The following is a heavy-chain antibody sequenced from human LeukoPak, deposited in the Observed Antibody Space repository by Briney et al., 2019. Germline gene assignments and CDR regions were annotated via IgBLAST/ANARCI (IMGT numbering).Heavy chain of an antibody. D-gene: IGHD3-22*01. CDR2: LSGSGGST. J-gene: IGHJ4*02. CDR1: GFTFSSYA. V-gene: IGHV3-23*01. CDR3: AKDGGTYYYDSSGYYLYYFDY. Sequence: PGGSLRLSCAASGFTFSSYAMSWVRQAPGKGLEWVSALSGSGGSTYYADSVKGRFTISRDNSKNTLYLQMNSLRAEDTAVYYCAKDGGTYYYDSSGYYLYYFDYWGQGTLVTVSS.